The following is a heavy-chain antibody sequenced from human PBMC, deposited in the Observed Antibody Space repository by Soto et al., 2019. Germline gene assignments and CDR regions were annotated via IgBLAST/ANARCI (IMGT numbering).Heavy chain of an antibody. CDR1: EGNSIGYG. CDR3: ARGRRLRSGCCRFDY. Sequence: LETLSLRWSVAEGNSIGYGCSWILKQKGKGLEWIGYIYYSGSTNYNPSLKSRVTISVDTSKNQFSLKLSSVTAADTAVYYCARGRRLRSGCCRFDYWGQGTLVTVSS. J-gene: IGHJ4*02. CDR2: IYYSGST. V-gene: IGHV4-59*01. D-gene: IGHD6-19*01.